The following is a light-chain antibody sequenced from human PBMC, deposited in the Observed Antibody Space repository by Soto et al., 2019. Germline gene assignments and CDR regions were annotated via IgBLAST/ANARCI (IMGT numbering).Light chain of an antibody. CDR2: GAS. J-gene: IGKJ4*01. V-gene: IGKV3-15*01. CDR1: RSVSSS. Sequence: EIVLTQSPATLSVSPGETATLLCRASRSVSSSVAWYQQRPGRAPRLLISGASTRATDVPARFTGGGSGTEFTLTISSLQSEDFAVYYCQQYNNWPPLTFGGGTKVEIK. CDR3: QQYNNWPPLT.